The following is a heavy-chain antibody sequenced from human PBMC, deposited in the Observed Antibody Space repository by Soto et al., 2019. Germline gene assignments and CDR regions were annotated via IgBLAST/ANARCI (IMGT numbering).Heavy chain of an antibody. CDR3: GRGRSGQIVVFY. J-gene: IGHJ4*02. CDR1: GYTFTGHY. Sequence: GASVKVPCKASGYTFTGHYIHWVRQAPEQGPEWMGEIGPESGATRYAEKFQGRVTMTLDTSITTVYMELKNLSPDDTAVYYCGRGRSGQIVVFYWGQGTPVTVSS. V-gene: IGHV1-2*02. D-gene: IGHD1-26*01. CDR2: IGPESGAT.